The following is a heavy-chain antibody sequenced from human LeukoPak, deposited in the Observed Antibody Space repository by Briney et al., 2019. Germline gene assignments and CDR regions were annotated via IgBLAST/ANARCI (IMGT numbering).Heavy chain of an antibody. V-gene: IGHV3-23*01. CDR3: AKGGLGQASGLDF. D-gene: IGHD3-10*01. CDR1: GFIFSNYA. CDR2: ITDSGGSA. J-gene: IGHJ6*02. Sequence: GGSLRLSCAASGFIFSNYAMTWVRQAPGKGLEYISSITDSGGSAYYADSVKGRFTLSRDNSRDTLYLHLNSLRAEDTALYYCAKGGLGQASGLDFWGQGTTVIVSS.